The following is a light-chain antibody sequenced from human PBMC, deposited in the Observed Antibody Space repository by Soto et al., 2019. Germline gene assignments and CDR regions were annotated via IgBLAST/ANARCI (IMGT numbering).Light chain of an antibody. CDR2: DAS. Sequence: EIVMTQSPATLSVSPGERATLSCRASQSISTILAWYQQKPGQAPRLLIYDASNRATGIPARFSGSGSGTDFSLTISSLEPEDFAVYYCQQRSNWPWTFGQGTKVDNK. J-gene: IGKJ1*01. CDR1: QSISTI. CDR3: QQRSNWPWT. V-gene: IGKV3-11*01.